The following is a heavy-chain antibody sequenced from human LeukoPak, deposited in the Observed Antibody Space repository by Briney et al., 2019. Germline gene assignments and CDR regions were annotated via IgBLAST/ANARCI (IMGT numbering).Heavy chain of an antibody. CDR1: GFSFSDYD. CDR2: TSTTSATI. CDR3: AREVRRGSDYFDY. J-gene: IGHJ4*02. Sequence: GGSLSLSCAASGFSFSDYDMNWVRLAPGKGLEWVACTSTTSATIYYADSVKGRFTISRDNAKNSLYLQMNSLSGEDTAVYYCAREVRRGSDYFDYWGQGTLVTVSS. D-gene: IGHD6-19*01. V-gene: IGHV3-48*01.